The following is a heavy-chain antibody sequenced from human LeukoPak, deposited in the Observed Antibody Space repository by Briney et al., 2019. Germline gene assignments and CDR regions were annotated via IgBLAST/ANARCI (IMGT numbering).Heavy chain of an antibody. V-gene: IGHV1-8*02. Sequence: ASVKVSCKASGDSINTYTINWVRQATGQGLEWMGWMSPNSGDTGYAQKFQGRVTMTSDSSISTAYMELSSLRSEDTAIYYCVRTPPNWGFDYWGQGTLVTVSS. D-gene: IGHD7-27*01. CDR3: VRTPPNWGFDY. J-gene: IGHJ4*02. CDR2: MSPNSGDT. CDR1: GDSINTYT.